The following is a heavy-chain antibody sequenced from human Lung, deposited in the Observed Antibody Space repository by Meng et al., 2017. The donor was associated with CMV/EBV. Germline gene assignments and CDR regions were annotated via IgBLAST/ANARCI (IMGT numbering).Heavy chain of an antibody. CDR2: ASYDGTKT. Sequence: GGSLRLSCAASGFTFSSFAIHWVRQAPGKGLDWVAVASYDGTKTYYSDSVKGRFTLSRDNSKNTMYMEMSSLGYEDTAMYYCARARFDGGMDVWGQGTTVTVSS. D-gene: IGHD5-24*01. V-gene: IGHV3-30*04. CDR3: ARARFDGGMDV. CDR1: GFTFSSFA. J-gene: IGHJ6*02.